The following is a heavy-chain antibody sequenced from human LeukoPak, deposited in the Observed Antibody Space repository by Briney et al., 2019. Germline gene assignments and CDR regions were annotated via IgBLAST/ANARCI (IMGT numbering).Heavy chain of an antibody. CDR1: GGSISSSNW. D-gene: IGHD2-21*02. J-gene: IGHJ4*02. V-gene: IGHV4-4*02. Sequence: SGTLSLTCAVSGGSISSSNWWSWVRQPPGKGLEWIGEIYHSGSTNYNPSLKSRVTISVDKSKNQFSLKLSSVTAADTAAYYCARDRIVVVTAAFDYWGQGTLVTVSS. CDR3: ARDRIVVVTAAFDY. CDR2: IYHSGST.